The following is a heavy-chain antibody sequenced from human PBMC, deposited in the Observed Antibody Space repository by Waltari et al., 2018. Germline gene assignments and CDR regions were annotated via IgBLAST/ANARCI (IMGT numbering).Heavy chain of an antibody. CDR1: GFTVSSNY. J-gene: IGHJ6*02. Sequence: EVQLVESGGGLIQPGGSLRLSCAASGFTVSSNYMSWVRLAPGKGLEWVSVIYSGGSTYYADSVKGRFTISRDNSKNTLYLQMNSLRAEDTAVYYCASEDSRSGRGFYYYYGMDVWGQGTTVTVSS. CDR3: ASEDSRSGRGFYYYYGMDV. CDR2: IYSGGST. D-gene: IGHD6-19*01. V-gene: IGHV3-53*01.